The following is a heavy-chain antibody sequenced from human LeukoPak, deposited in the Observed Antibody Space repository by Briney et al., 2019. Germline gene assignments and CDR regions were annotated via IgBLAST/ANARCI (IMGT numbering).Heavy chain of an antibody. CDR3: ARSGPGYSYGYYFDY. CDR2: IYYSGST. J-gene: IGHJ4*02. Sequence: SETLSLTCTVSDGSISSYYWSWIRQPPGKGLEWIGYIYYSGSTNYNPSLKSRVTISVDTSKNQFSLKLSSVTAADTAVYYCARSGPGYSYGYYFDYWGQGTLVTISS. CDR1: DGSISSYY. D-gene: IGHD5-18*01. V-gene: IGHV4-59*01.